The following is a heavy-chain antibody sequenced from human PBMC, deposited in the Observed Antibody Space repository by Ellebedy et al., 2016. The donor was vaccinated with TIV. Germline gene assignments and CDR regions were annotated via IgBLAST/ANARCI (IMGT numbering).Heavy chain of an antibody. Sequence: PGGSLRLSCAASGFTFSSYGMHWVRQAPGKGLGWVAVISYDGSNKYYADSVKGRFTISRDNSKNTLYLQMNSLRAEDTAVYYCARDRRVVVVAAGFDYWGQGTLVTVSS. CDR1: GFTFSSYG. CDR2: ISYDGSNK. V-gene: IGHV3-30*03. D-gene: IGHD2-15*01. J-gene: IGHJ4*02. CDR3: ARDRRVVVVAAGFDY.